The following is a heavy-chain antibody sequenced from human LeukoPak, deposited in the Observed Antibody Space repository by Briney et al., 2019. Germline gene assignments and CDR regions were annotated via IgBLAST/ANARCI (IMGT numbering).Heavy chain of an antibody. CDR2: ISSSGSYR. D-gene: IGHD6-19*01. J-gene: IGHJ5*02. Sequence: PGGSLRLSCAASGFIFSSYSMNWVRQAPGKGLEWVSSISSSGSYRDYADSVKGRFTISRDNAKNSLYLQMSSLRAEDTAVYFCARDLEAYQAVAGTFWFDPWGQGTPVTVSS. CDR3: ARDLEAYQAVAGTFWFDP. V-gene: IGHV3-21*01. CDR1: GFIFSSYS.